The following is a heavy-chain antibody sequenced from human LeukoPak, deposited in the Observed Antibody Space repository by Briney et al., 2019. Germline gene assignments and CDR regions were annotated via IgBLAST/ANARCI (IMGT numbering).Heavy chain of an antibody. CDR3: ANAGYCSSTSCYFQGYYYYYMDV. CDR2: IYTSGSP. Sequence: SETLSLTCTVSGGSLSSYYWSWIRQPAGKGLEWIGRIYTSGSPNYNPSLKRRVTMSADTSKKQFSLELSSVAAADTAVYYCANAGYCSSTSCYFQGYYYYYMDVWGKGTTVTV. CDR1: GGSLSSYY. J-gene: IGHJ6*03. V-gene: IGHV4-4*07. D-gene: IGHD2-2*01.